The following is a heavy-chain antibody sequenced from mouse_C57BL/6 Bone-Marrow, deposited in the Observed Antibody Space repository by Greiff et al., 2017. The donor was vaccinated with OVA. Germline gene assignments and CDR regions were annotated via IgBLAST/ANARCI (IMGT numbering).Heavy chain of an antibody. V-gene: IGHV1-54*01. D-gene: IGHD2-1*01. CDR3: ARGGIYYGPWFAY. Sequence: VQRVESGAELVRPGPSVKVSCKASGYAFTNYLIEWVKQRPGQGLEWIGVINPGSGGTNYNEQFKGKATLTADKSSSTAYMQLSSLTSEDSAVYFCARGGIYYGPWFAYWGQGTLVTVSA. J-gene: IGHJ3*01. CDR2: INPGSGGT. CDR1: GYAFTNYL.